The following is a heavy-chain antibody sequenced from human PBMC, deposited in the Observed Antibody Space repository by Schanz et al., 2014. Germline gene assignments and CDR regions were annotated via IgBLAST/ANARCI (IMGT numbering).Heavy chain of an antibody. J-gene: IGHJ4*02. CDR1: GFSFSDYY. CDR2: INTGSNYI. Sequence: QVPLLESGGGLVEPGGSLRLSCAASGFSFSDYYMSWIRQAPGKGLEWISFINTGSNYINYADSVKGRFTISRDNTKNSLYLEMNSLRAEHTALYDCARDRRNADLDYRCQGTLVTVSS. V-gene: IGHV3-11*06. D-gene: IGHD1-1*01. CDR3: ARDRRNADLDY.